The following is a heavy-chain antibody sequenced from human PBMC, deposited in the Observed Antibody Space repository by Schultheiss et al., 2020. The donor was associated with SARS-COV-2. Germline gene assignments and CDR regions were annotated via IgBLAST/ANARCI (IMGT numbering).Heavy chain of an antibody. CDR3: ARVPGLWITPGYGMDV. J-gene: IGHJ6*02. D-gene: IGHD3-3*01. Sequence: GGSLRLSCAASGFTFSSYSMNWVRQAPGKGLEWVSSISSSSSYIYYADSVKGRFTISRDNAKNSLYLQMNSLRAEDTALYHCARVPGLWITPGYGMDVWGQGTTVTVSS. CDR2: ISSSSSYI. CDR1: GFTFSSYS. V-gene: IGHV3-21*04.